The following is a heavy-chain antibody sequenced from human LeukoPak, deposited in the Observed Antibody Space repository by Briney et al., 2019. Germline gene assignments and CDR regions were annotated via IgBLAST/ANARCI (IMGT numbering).Heavy chain of an antibody. V-gene: IGHV4-39*01. Sequence: SETLSLTCTLCGGSISSSSYYWGWIRQPPGKGLEWIGGIYYSGSTYYNPSLKSRVTISVDTSKNQFSLKLSSVTAADTAVYYCARRSTAPITGTGVNWFDPWGQGTLVTVSS. CDR2: IYYSGST. CDR1: GGSISSSSYY. J-gene: IGHJ5*02. D-gene: IGHD1-20*01. CDR3: ARRSTAPITGTGVNWFDP.